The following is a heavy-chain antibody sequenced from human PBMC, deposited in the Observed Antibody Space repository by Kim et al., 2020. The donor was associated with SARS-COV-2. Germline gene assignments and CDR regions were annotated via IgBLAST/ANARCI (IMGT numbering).Heavy chain of an antibody. Sequence: GGSLRLSCPASGFTFSSYGMHWVRQAPGKGLEWVAVISYDGSNKYYADSVKGRFTISRDNSKNTLYLQMNSLRAEDTAVYYCAKEATYYDFWSGHPDYWGQGTLVTVSS. D-gene: IGHD3-3*01. CDR2: ISYDGSNK. CDR1: GFTFSSYG. J-gene: IGHJ4*02. CDR3: AKEATYYDFWSGHPDY. V-gene: IGHV3-30*18.